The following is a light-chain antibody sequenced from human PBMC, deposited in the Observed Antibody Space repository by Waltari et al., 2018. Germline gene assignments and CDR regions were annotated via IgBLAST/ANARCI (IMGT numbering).Light chain of an antibody. V-gene: IGKV1-5*03. CDR1: QSISIW. J-gene: IGKJ1*01. CDR2: KAS. Sequence: DIQMTQSPSTLSASVGDRVTITCRASQSISIWMAWYQQKPGKAPKLLIYKASALQSGFPSGFTGSGSGTEFTLTISSLQPDDFATYYCQEYNTYSRTFGQGTKVEIK. CDR3: QEYNTYSRT.